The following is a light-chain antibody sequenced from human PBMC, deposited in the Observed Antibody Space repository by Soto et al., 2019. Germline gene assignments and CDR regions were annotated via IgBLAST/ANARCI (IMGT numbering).Light chain of an antibody. Sequence: DRHLTQSPSFLSSSVGYRGTITCRASQVISNYLAWYQQKPRKAPKLLIYAASTLQSGVPSRFSGSGSGTEFTLTISSLQPEDFATYYCQQLNSYPLTFGPGTKVDI. V-gene: IGKV1-9*01. J-gene: IGKJ3*01. CDR3: QQLNSYPLT. CDR1: QVISNY. CDR2: AAS.